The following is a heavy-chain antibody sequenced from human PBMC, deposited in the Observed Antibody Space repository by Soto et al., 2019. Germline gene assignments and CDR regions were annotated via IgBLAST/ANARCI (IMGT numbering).Heavy chain of an antibody. D-gene: IGHD2-21*02. CDR2: IWYDGSNK. CDR3: AGDHYAKIVVVTATPYYFDY. J-gene: IGHJ4*02. V-gene: IGHV3-33*01. Sequence: GGSLRLSCAASGFTFSSYGMHWVRQAPGKGLEWVAVIWYDGSNKYYADSVKGRFTISRDNSKNTLLLQMNSLRAEDTAVYYCAGDHYAKIVVVTATPYYFDYWGQGTLVTVSS. CDR1: GFTFSSYG.